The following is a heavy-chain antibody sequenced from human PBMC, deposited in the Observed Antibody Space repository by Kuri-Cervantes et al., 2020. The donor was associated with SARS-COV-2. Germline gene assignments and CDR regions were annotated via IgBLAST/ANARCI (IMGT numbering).Heavy chain of an antibody. D-gene: IGHD3-22*01. CDR3: AREGYYDSSGYFDY. Sequence: GGSLRLSCAASGFTFSSYSMNWVRQAPGKGLEWVSYISSSSTIYYADSVKGRFTISRDNAKNSLYLQMNSLRDEDTAVHYCAREGYYDSSGYFDYWGQGTLVTVSS. CDR1: GFTFSSYS. J-gene: IGHJ4*02. CDR2: ISSSSTI. V-gene: IGHV3-48*02.